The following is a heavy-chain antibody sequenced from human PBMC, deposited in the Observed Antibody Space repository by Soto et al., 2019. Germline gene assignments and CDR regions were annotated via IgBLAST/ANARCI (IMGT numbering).Heavy chain of an antibody. V-gene: IGHV4-34*01. D-gene: IGHD6-13*01. CDR1: GGSFSGYY. CDR3: AREPSSSSWYDGIHHY. Sequence: QVQLQQWGAGLLKPSETLSLTCAVYGGSFSGYYWSWIRQPPGKGVEGRGDSNHSGSTNYNPSLNNRVPIPVDTSKNQFSLKLSSVTAADTAVYYCAREPSSSSWYDGIHHYWGQGTLVTVSS. CDR2: SNHSGST. J-gene: IGHJ4*02.